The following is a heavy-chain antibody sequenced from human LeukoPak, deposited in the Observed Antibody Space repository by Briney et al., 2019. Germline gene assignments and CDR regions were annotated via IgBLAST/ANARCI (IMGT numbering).Heavy chain of an antibody. CDR3: ARDPHYYYGVDV. J-gene: IGHJ6*02. Sequence: GGSLRLSCAASGFTFSGYGMHWVRQAPGKGLEWVAVIWYDGSNKYYADSVKGRFTISRDNSKNTLYLQMNSLRAEDTAVYYCARDPHYYYGVDVWGQGTTVTVSS. CDR1: GFTFSGYG. V-gene: IGHV3-33*01. CDR2: IWYDGSNK.